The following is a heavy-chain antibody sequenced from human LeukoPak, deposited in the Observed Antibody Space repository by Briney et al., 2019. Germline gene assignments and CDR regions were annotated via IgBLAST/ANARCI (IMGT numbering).Heavy chain of an antibody. D-gene: IGHD2-2*01. CDR1: GFTVSSNY. J-gene: IGHJ4*02. CDR3: AKDIVVVPAAIDY. CDR2: TRYDGSNK. Sequence: GGSLRLSCAASGFTVSSNYMSWVRQALGKGLEWVAFTRYDGSNKYYADSVKGRFTISRDNSKNTLYLQMNSLRAEDTAVYYCAKDIVVVPAAIDYWGQGTLVTVSS. V-gene: IGHV3-30*02.